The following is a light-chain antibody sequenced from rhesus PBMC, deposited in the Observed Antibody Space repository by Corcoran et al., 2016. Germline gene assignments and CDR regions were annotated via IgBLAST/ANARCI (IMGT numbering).Light chain of an antibody. V-gene: IGKV1-25*01. CDR1: QGISSY. CDR3: QQHKSDPPLT. J-gene: IGKJ4*01. CDR2: KAS. Sequence: DIQMTQSPSSLSASVGDTVTITCRASQGISSYLAWYQQKPGKAPKLLIYKASTLQSGVPSRFSGSGSGTDFTLTISSLQPEDFATYYCQQHKSDPPLTFGGGTKVELK.